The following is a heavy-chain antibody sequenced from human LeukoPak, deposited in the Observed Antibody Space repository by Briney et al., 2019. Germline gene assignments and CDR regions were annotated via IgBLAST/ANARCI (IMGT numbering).Heavy chain of an antibody. D-gene: IGHD1-1*01. J-gene: IGHJ4*02. CDR3: ARGGQYNWNDGFGWDY. CDR2: ISYDGSNK. Sequence: GSSLRLSCAASGFTFSSYAMHWVRQAPGKGLEWVAVISYDGSNKYYADSVKGRFTISKDNSKNTLYLQMNSLRAEDTAVYYCARGGQYNWNDGFGWDYWGQGTLVTVSS. V-gene: IGHV3-30-3*01. CDR1: GFTFSSYA.